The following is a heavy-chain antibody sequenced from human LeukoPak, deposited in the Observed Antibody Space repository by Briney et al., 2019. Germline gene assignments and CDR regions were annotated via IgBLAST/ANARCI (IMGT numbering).Heavy chain of an antibody. Sequence: SETLSLTCTVSGYSISSGYYWGWIRQPPGKGLEWIGSIYHSGSPYYNPSLKSRVTISVDTSKNQFSLKLSSVTAADTAVYYCARQINYYGSGSTPNWFDPWGQGTLVTVSS. CDR2: IYHSGSP. J-gene: IGHJ5*02. CDR1: GYSISSGYY. D-gene: IGHD3-10*01. CDR3: ARQINYYGSGSTPNWFDP. V-gene: IGHV4-38-2*02.